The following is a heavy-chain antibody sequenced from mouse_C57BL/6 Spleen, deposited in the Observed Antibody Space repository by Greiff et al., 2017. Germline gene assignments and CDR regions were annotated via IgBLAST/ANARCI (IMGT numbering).Heavy chain of an antibody. V-gene: IGHV14-2*01. D-gene: IGHD2-4*01. CDR1: GFNIKDYY. CDR2: IDPEDGET. Sequence: EVKLMESGAELVKPGASVKLSCTASGFNIKDYYMHWVKQRTEQGLALIGRIDPEDGETKYAPKFQGKAPITADTSSNTAYLQLSSLTSEDTAVYYCARGVYYDYPPYLDYWGQGTTLTVAS. J-gene: IGHJ2*01. CDR3: ARGVYYDYPPYLDY.